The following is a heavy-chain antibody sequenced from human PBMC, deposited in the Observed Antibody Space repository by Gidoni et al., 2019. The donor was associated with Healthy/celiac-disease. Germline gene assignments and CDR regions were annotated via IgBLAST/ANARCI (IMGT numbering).Heavy chain of an antibody. Sequence: QVQLVESGGGLVKPGGSLSLSCAASGFTFSDYYMSWIRQAPGKGLEWVSYISSSGSTIYYADSVKGRFTISRDNAKNSLYLQMNSLRAEDTAVYYCAREAIPNWNYPAGGLDYWGQGTLVTVSS. CDR3: AREAIPNWNYPAGGLDY. CDR2: ISSSGSTI. J-gene: IGHJ4*02. V-gene: IGHV3-11*01. CDR1: GFTFSDYY. D-gene: IGHD1-7*01.